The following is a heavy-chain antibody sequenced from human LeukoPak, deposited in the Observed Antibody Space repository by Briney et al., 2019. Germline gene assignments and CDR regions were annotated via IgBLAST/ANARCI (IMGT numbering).Heavy chain of an antibody. J-gene: IGHJ4*02. Sequence: ASETLSLTCAVSGGSISSGGYSWSWIRQHPGKGLEWIGYIYYSGSTYYNPSLKSRVTISVDTSKNQFSLKLSSVTAADTAVYYCARDRDVDIVATTYFDYWGQGTLVTVSS. CDR3: ARDRDVDIVATTYFDY. V-gene: IGHV4-31*11. CDR1: GGSISSGGYS. CDR2: IYYSGST. D-gene: IGHD5-12*01.